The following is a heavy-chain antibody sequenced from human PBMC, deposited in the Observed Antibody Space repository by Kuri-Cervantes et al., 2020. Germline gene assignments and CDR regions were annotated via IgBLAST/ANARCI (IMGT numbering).Heavy chain of an antibody. Sequence: ASVKVSCKASGYTFTSYDINWVRQATGQGLEWMGWISAYNGNTNYAQKLQGRVTMTTDTSTSTAYMELRSLRSDDTAVYYCARSRRDGYNYGLDYWGQGTLVTVSS. CDR2: ISAYNGNT. D-gene: IGHD5-24*01. V-gene: IGHV1-18*01. J-gene: IGHJ4*02. CDR3: ARSRRDGYNYGLDY. CDR1: GYTFTSYD.